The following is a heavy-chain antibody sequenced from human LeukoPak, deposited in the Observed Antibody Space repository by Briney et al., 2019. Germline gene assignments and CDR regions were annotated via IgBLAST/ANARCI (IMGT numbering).Heavy chain of an antibody. CDR1: GGSFSGYY. V-gene: IGHV4-34*01. Sequence: SETLSLTCAVYGGSFSGYYWSWIRQPPGKGLEWIGEINHSGSTNYNPSLKSRVTISVDTSKNQFSLKLSSVTAADTAVYYCARHQALRYFDWSPLYDYWGQGTLVTVSS. D-gene: IGHD3-9*01. CDR3: ARHQALRYFDWSPLYDY. CDR2: INHSGST. J-gene: IGHJ4*02.